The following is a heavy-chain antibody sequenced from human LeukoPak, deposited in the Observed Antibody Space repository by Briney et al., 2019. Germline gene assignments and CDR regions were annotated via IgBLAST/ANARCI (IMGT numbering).Heavy chain of an antibody. CDR1: GYSISSSYY. Sequence: SETLSLTCTVSGYSISSSYYWGWIRQPPGKGLEWIGGIYHSGSTYYNPSLNRRGTISVDTSTNQFSLKLSSVTAADTAVYYCARGLGYCSSNSCRYYFDYWGQGTLVTVSS. CDR3: ARGLGYCSSNSCRYYFDY. V-gene: IGHV4-38-2*02. J-gene: IGHJ4*02. CDR2: IYHSGST. D-gene: IGHD2-2*01.